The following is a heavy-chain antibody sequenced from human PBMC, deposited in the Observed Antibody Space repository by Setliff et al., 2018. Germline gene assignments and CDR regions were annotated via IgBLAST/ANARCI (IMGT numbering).Heavy chain of an antibody. V-gene: IGHV1-8*02. Sequence: SVKVSCKASGYTFTNYDINWVRQATGQGLEWMGWMNPNSGNTGYAQKFQGRVTMTRDTSTSTVYMELSSLRSEDTAVYYCARDGFEIVVVPAAIYYYYYMDVWGKGTTVTVSS. CDR3: ARDGFEIVVVPAAIYYYYYMDV. J-gene: IGHJ6*03. CDR2: MNPNSGNT. CDR1: GYTFTNYD. D-gene: IGHD2-2*01.